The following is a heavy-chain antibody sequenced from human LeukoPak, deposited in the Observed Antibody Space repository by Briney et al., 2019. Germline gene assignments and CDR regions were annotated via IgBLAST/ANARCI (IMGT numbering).Heavy chain of an antibody. D-gene: IGHD3-9*01. CDR2: INPNSGGT. J-gene: IGHJ4*02. CDR3: ARDIRRYFDWLLYFDY. CDR1: GYTFTGYY. V-gene: IGHV1-2*02. Sequence: GASVKVSCKASGYTFTGYYMHWVRQAPGQGLEWMGWINPNSGGTNYAQKFQGRVTMTRDTSISTAYMELSRLRSDDTAVYYCARDIRRYFDWLLYFDYWGQGTLVTASS.